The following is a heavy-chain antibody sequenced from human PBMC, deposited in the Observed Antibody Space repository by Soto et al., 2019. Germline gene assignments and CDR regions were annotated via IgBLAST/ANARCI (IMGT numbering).Heavy chain of an antibody. CDR2: ISYDGSNK. J-gene: IGHJ6*03. D-gene: IGHD3-10*01. CDR3: AKDRLLWFGESPSTPYYYYYMDV. Sequence: GGSLRLSCAASGFTFSSYGMHGVRQAPGKGLEWVAVISYDGSNKYYADSVKGRFTISRDNSKNTLYLQMNSLRAEDTAVYYCAKDRLLWFGESPSTPYYYYYMDVWGKGTTVTVSS. CDR1: GFTFSSYG. V-gene: IGHV3-30*18.